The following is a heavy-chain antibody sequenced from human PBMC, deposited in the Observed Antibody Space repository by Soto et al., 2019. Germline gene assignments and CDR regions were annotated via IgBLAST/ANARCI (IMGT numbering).Heavy chain of an antibody. J-gene: IGHJ4*02. V-gene: IGHV3-30*18. D-gene: IGHD1-1*01. Sequence: QVQLVESGGGVVQPGRSLRLSCAASGFTFSSYGMHWVRQAPGKGLEWVAGIKSDGYNKYYVDSVKGRFTISRDNSKNTLYLEMNSLGAEDTALYYCANGRVGTPQSQNPEFDYWGQGTLVTVSS. CDR1: GFTFSSYG. CDR3: ANGRVGTPQSQNPEFDY. CDR2: IKSDGYNK.